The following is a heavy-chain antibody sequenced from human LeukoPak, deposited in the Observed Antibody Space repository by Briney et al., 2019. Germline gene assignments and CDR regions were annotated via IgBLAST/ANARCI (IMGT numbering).Heavy chain of an antibody. V-gene: IGHV4-4*02. CDR3: ARGPRGYYDSSGPRGYFDY. Sequence: SGTLSLTCAVSGGSLSSNNWWSWVRQPPGKGLEWIGEIFHSGSTNYNPSLKSRVTISVDKPKNQFSLKLNSVTAADTAVYYCARGPRGYYDSSGPRGYFDYWGQGTLVTVSS. CDR1: GGSLSSNNW. J-gene: IGHJ4*02. D-gene: IGHD3-22*01. CDR2: IFHSGST.